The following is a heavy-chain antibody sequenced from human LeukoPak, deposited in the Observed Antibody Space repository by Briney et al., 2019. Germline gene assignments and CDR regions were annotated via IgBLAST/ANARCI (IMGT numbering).Heavy chain of an antibody. CDR2: INPNSGGT. J-gene: IGHJ4*02. Sequence: ASVKVSCKASGYTFTGYYMHWVRQAPGQGLEWMGWINPNSGGTNYAQKFQGWVTMTRDTSISTAYMEPSRLRSDDTAVYYCARSRIAARHLNFDYWGQGTLVTVSS. CDR1: GYTFTGYY. V-gene: IGHV1-2*04. D-gene: IGHD6-6*01. CDR3: ARSRIAARHLNFDY.